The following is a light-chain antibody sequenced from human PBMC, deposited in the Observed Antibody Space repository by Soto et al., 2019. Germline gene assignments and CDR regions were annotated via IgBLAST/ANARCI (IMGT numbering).Light chain of an antibody. CDR3: KQYSSFWK. Sequence: EIVMTQSPATLSVSPGERATLSCRASQSVSSNLAWYQQKPGQAPRLLIYGASTRATGIPARFSGSGSGKEFTLTISSLQPDDFATYYCKQYSSFWKFGQGTKVDIK. V-gene: IGKV3-15*01. J-gene: IGKJ1*01. CDR2: GAS. CDR1: QSVSSN.